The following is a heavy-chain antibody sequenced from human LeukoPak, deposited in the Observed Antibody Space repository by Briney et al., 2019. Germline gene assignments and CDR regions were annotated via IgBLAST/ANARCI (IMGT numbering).Heavy chain of an antibody. CDR3: ARRNYDSSGYP. CDR1: GYTFTDYY. Sequence: ASVKVSCKASGYTFTDYYLHWVRQAPGQGLEWMGWINPNSGGTNYAQKFQGRVTTTRDTSISTAYMELSRLRSDDTAVYYCARRNYDSSGYPWGQGTLVTVSS. D-gene: IGHD3-22*01. V-gene: IGHV1-2*02. J-gene: IGHJ5*02. CDR2: INPNSGGT.